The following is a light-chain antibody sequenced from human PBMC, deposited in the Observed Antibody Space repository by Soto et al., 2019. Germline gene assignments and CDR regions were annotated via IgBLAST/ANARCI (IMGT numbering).Light chain of an antibody. J-gene: IGLJ2*01. CDR2: EVN. Sequence: QSALSQPASVSGSPGQSITISCTGTSSDVGGYNFVSWYQHHPGKAPKLIIYEVNNRPSGVSNRFSGSKSGNTASLTISGLQAEDEADYYCKSYTSSATLVFGGGTQLTVL. CDR3: KSYTSSATLV. CDR1: SSDVGGYNF. V-gene: IGLV2-14*01.